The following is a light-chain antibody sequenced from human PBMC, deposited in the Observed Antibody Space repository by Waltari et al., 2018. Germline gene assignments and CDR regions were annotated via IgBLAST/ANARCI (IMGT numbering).Light chain of an antibody. Sequence: SYDLTQPPSVSVSPGQTASITCPGQELGIRVVCWYQQKPGQSPILVIYQNGRRPSGIPGRFSGSNSGNTATLTISGTQAVDEADYYCQAWDRGTWGVFGGGTRLTVL. V-gene: IGLV3-1*01. CDR1: ELGIRV. CDR2: QNG. J-gene: IGLJ3*02. CDR3: QAWDRGTWGV.